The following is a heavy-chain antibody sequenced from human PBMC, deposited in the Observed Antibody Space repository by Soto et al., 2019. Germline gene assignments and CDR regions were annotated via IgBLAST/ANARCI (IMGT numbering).Heavy chain of an antibody. CDR1: GYSFTSYW. CDR3: ARHPIGGGVVVLDP. CDR2: IDPSDSYT. V-gene: IGHV5-10-1*01. D-gene: IGHD2-2*01. J-gene: IGHJ5*02. Sequence: GESRKISFKGSGYSFTSYWISWVRQIPGKGLEWMGRIDPSDSYTNYSPSFQGHVTISADKSISTAYLQWSSLRASDTAMYYCARHPIGGGVVVLDPWGQGTVVTVSS.